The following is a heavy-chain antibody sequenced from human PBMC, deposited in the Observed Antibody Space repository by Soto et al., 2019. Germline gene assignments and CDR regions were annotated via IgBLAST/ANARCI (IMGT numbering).Heavy chain of an antibody. J-gene: IGHJ4*02. Sequence: GESLKISCKGSGYSFTKYWIGWVRQMPGKGLEWMGIIYPGDSDTRYSPSFQGHVTISADKSISTAYLQWSSLKASDTAMYYCARQDPYYYDSTTAFYFDYWGQGSLVTVSS. V-gene: IGHV5-51*01. CDR1: GYSFTKYW. CDR3: ARQDPYYYDSTTAFYFDY. CDR2: IYPGDSDT. D-gene: IGHD3-22*01.